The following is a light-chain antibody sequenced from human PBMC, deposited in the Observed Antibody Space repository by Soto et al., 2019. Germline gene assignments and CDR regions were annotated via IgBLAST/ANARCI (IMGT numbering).Light chain of an antibody. CDR1: SSDVGPYNL. J-gene: IGLJ2*01. V-gene: IGLV2-23*02. CDR3: CSYAGSSMFG. CDR2: EVV. Sequence: QSALTQPASVSGSPGQSITISCTGSSSDVGPYNLVSWYQHHPGKAPKLMISEVVKRPSGVSNRFSGSKSGNTASLTISGLQAEDEADYYCCSYAGSSMFGFGGGTKVTVL.